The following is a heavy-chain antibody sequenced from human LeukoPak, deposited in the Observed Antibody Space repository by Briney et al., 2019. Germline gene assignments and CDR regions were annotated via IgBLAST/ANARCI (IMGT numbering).Heavy chain of an antibody. CDR3: ARAGAGDYYYYMDV. CDR2: INPNSGGT. D-gene: IGHD3-10*01. Sequence: ASVKVSCKASGYTFTGYYMHWVRQAPGQGLEWMGWINPNSGGTNYAQKFQGRVTMTRDTSISTAYMELSRLRSDDTAVYYCARAGAGDYYYYMDVWGKGTTVTVSS. J-gene: IGHJ6*03. V-gene: IGHV1-2*02. CDR1: GYTFTGYY.